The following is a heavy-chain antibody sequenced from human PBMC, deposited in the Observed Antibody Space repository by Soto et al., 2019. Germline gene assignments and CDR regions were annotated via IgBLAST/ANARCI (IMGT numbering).Heavy chain of an antibody. Sequence: EVHLVQSGGGLVQPGGSLRLSCGASGFTFSTYWMGWVPQAPGNGLEWVANIKRDGSEKHYVHSVQGRVTISRDNAKNSLYLQLNSLRYEDTAMYCCATYRSRATDADKWGPGTQGTVSS. CDR2: IKRDGSEK. D-gene: IGHD3-10*01. V-gene: IGHV3-7*01. J-gene: IGHJ1*01. CDR3: ATYRSRATDADK. CDR1: GFTFSTYW.